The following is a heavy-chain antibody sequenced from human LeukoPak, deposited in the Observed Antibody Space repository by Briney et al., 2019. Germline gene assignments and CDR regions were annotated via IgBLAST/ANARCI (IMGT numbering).Heavy chain of an antibody. CDR3: ARDVYYDFWSGLTPYGMDV. J-gene: IGHJ6*02. V-gene: IGHV1-18*01. Sequence: GASVKVSCKASGYTFTSYGISWVRQAPGQGLEWMGWISAYNGNTNYAQKLQGRVTMTTDTSTSTAYMELRSLRSDDTAVYYCARDVYYDFWSGLTPYGMDVWGQGTTVTVSS. CDR1: GYTFTSYG. CDR2: ISAYNGNT. D-gene: IGHD3-3*01.